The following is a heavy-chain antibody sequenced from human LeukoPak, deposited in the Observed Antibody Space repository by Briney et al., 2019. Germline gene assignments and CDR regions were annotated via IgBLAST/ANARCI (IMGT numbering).Heavy chain of an antibody. CDR1: GGSISGYY. Sequence: SETLSLTCTVSGGSISGYYWSWIRRPPEKGLEWIGWVYYSGSTKYNPSLKSRVTISVDTSRNQFSLKLSSVTAADTAIYYCARFGGTPATYLDSWGQGTLVTVSS. J-gene: IGHJ4*02. V-gene: IGHV4-59*01. CDR2: VYYSGST. CDR3: ARFGGTPATYLDS. D-gene: IGHD3-3*01.